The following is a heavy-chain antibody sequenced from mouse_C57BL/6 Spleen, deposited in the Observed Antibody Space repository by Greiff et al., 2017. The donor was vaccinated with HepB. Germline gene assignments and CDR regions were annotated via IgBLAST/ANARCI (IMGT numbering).Heavy chain of an antibody. D-gene: IGHD2-3*01. CDR3: ARRIYDGFYYYAMDY. Sequence: VQLQQPGAELVKPGASVKLSCKASGYTFTSYWMQWVKQRPGQGLEWIGEIDPSDSYTNYNQKFKGKATLTVDTSSSTAYMQLSSLTSEDSAVYYCARRIYDGFYYYAMDYWGQGTSVTVSS. CDR1: GYTFTSYW. J-gene: IGHJ4*01. V-gene: IGHV1-50*01. CDR2: IDPSDSYT.